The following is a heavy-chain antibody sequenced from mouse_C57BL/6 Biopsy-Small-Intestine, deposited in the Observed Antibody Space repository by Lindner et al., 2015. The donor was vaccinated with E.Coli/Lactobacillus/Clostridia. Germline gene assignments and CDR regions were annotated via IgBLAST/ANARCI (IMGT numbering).Heavy chain of an antibody. V-gene: IGHV1-81*01. J-gene: IGHJ4*01. CDR1: GGTFSSYA. D-gene: IGHD1-3*01. CDR2: IIPIFGPA. Sequence: SVKVSCKASGGTFSSYAFSWVRQAPGQGLEWMGGIIPIFGPANYAQKFQGRVTITADESTNTVYMELSSLRSDDTAVYYCARGAEKGYCAETRCYPDPLFNYWGQGTLVTVSS. CDR3: ARGAEKGYCAETRCYPDPLFNY.